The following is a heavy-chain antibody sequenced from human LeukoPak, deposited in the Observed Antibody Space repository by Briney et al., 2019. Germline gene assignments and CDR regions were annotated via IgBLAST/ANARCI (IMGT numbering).Heavy chain of an antibody. Sequence: GGSLRLSCADTGFTFSSYAMSWVRQAPGKGLEWVSAISGSGGSTYYADSVKGRFTISRDNSKNTLYLQMNSLRAEDTAGDYCGTTDRYCSGGGDYSVDYWGQGWLVTVSS. V-gene: IGHV3-23*01. CDR2: ISGSGGST. D-gene: IGHD2-15*01. CDR1: GFTFSSYA. CDR3: GTTDRYCSGGGDYSVDY. J-gene: IGHJ4*02.